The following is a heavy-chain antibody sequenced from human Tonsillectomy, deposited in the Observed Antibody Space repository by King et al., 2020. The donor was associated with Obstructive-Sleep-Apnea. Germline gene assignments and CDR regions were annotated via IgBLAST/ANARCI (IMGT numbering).Heavy chain of an antibody. D-gene: IGHD3-9*01. V-gene: IGHV3-23*04. CDR1: GFTFRSYA. Sequence: VQLVESGGGLVQPGGSLRLSCAGSGFTFRSYAMSWVRQAPGKGLEWVSGISGSGGGTYYADSVKGRFTISRDNSKNTLYLQMNSLRAEDTAVYYCAKDIRNYDRWTGPVDYWGQGTLVTVSS. J-gene: IGHJ4*02. CDR2: ISGSGGGT. CDR3: AKDIRNYDRWTGPVDY.